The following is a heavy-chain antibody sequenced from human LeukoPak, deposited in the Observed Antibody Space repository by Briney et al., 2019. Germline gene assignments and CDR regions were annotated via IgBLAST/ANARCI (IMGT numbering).Heavy chain of an antibody. V-gene: IGHV3-48*03. D-gene: IGHD6-25*01. CDR1: GFTFGSYG. CDR2: ISSTGSTI. J-gene: IGHJ4*02. Sequence: GGSLRLSCAASGFTFGSYGVNWVRQAPGRGLEWVSYISSTGSTIYYADSVKGRFTISRDNAKNSLYLQMNSLRAEDTAVYFCARDPEVETSSDCSDYWGQGTLVTVSS. CDR3: ARDPEVETSSDCSDY.